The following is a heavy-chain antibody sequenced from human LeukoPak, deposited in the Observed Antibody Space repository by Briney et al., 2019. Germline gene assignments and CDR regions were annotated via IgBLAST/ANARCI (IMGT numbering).Heavy chain of an antibody. V-gene: IGHV4-34*01. CDR3: ARGLSSGYLYYFDY. CDR2: INHSGST. Sequence: AETLSLTCAVYGGSFSGYYWSWIRQPPGKGLEWIGEINHSGSTNYNPSLKSRVTISVDTSKNQFSLKLSSVTAADTAVYYCARGLSSGYLYYFDYWGQGTLVTVSS. CDR1: GGSFSGYY. D-gene: IGHD3-22*01. J-gene: IGHJ4*02.